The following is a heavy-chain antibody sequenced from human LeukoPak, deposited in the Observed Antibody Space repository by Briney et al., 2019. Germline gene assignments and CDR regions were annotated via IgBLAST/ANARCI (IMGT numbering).Heavy chain of an antibody. CDR2: MREDGTEI. V-gene: IGHV3-7*01. D-gene: IGHD5-12*01. CDR1: GFSFSSYT. Sequence: PGGSLRLSCGASGFSFSSYTMSWVRQAPGQGLEWVASMREDGTEINYVDSVKGRFIISRDNAKNSLFLQMNSLRAEDTAVYYCARGGAHRFDYWGQGTLVTVSS. CDR3: ARGGAHRFDY. J-gene: IGHJ4*02.